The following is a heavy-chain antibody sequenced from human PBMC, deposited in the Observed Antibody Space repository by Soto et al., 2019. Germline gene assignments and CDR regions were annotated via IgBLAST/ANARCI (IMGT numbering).Heavy chain of an antibody. J-gene: IGHJ6*02. V-gene: IGHV3-30-3*01. CDR3: ARDQGYYDFWSGDSGYYYYGMDV. CDR1: GFTFSSYA. D-gene: IGHD3-3*01. Sequence: PGGSLRLSXAASGFTFSSYAMHWVRQAPGKGLEWVAVISYDGSNKYYADSVKGRFTISRDNSKNTLYLQMNSLRAEDTAVYYCARDQGYYDFWSGDSGYYYYGMDVWGQGTTVTVSS. CDR2: ISYDGSNK.